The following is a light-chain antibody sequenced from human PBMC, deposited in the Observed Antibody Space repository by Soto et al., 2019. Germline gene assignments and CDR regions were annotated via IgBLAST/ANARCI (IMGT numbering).Light chain of an antibody. CDR3: QQRSNWIT. J-gene: IGKJ5*01. Sequence: EIVLTQSPATLSLLPGERATLSCRASQSVGSYLAWYQQKPGQPPRLLLYDASSRATGIPARFSGSGSGTAFTLTISSLEPEDFALYYCQQRSNWITFGQGTRLEIE. CDR2: DAS. V-gene: IGKV3-11*01. CDR1: QSVGSY.